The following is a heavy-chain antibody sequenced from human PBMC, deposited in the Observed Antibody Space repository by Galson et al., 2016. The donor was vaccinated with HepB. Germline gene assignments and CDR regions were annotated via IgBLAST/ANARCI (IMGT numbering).Heavy chain of an antibody. J-gene: IGHJ4*02. V-gene: IGHV3-33*01. CDR1: GFTFSRFG. CDR2: IWYDGSNK. D-gene: IGHD3-22*01. CDR3: ARAPTFDYDVSGYYPYYFDY. Sequence: SLRLSCAPSGFTFSRFGMHWVRQAPGKGLEWVAAIWYDGSNKYYAESVKGRVAISRDNRKNTLYLQMDSLRAEDTAVYFCARAPTFDYDVSGYYPYYFDYWGQGTLVTVSS.